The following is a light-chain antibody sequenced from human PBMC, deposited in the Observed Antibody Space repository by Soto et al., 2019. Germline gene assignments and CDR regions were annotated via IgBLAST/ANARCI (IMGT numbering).Light chain of an antibody. CDR2: DVS. CDR3: SSYTSSSTRV. J-gene: IGLJ2*01. Sequence: QSVPTQPASVSGSPGQSITISCTGTSSDVGGYNYVSWCQQHPGKAPKVMIYDVSNRPSGVSNRFSGSKSGNTASLTISGLQAEDEADYYCSSYTSSSTRVFGGGTKLTVL. CDR1: SSDVGGYNY. V-gene: IGLV2-14*01.